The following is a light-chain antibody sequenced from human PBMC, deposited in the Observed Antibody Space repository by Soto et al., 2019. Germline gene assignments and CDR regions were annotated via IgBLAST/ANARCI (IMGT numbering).Light chain of an antibody. CDR1: SSDIGSYNY. CDR2: DVS. J-gene: IGLJ1*01. CDR3: TSFTSSSTYV. V-gene: IGLV2-14*01. Sequence: QSALTQPASVSGSPGQSITISCTGTSSDIGSYNYVSWYQQHPGKAPKLMIYDVSNRPSGVSNRFSGSKSGNTASLCISGLQAEDEADYYCTSFTSSSTYVFGAGTKLTVL.